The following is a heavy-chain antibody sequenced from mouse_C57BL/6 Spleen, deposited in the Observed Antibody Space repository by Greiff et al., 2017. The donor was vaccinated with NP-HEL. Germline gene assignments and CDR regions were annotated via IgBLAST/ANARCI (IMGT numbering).Heavy chain of an antibody. J-gene: IGHJ3*01. Sequence: QVHVKQSGPGLVQPSQSLSITCTVSGFSLTSYGVHWVRQSPGKGLEWLGVIWSGGSTDYNAAFISRLSISKDNSKSQVFFKMNSLQADDTAIYYCATPGAYWGQGTLVTVSA. V-gene: IGHV2-2*01. CDR3: ATPGAY. CDR1: GFSLTSYG. CDR2: IWSGGST.